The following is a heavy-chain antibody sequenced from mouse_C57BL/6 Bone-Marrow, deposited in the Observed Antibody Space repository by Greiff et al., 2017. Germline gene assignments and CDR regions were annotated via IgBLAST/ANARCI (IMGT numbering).Heavy chain of an antibody. V-gene: IGHV1-26*01. J-gene: IGHJ3*01. D-gene: IGHD1-1*01. CDR1: GYTFTDYY. CDR3: ARQNYYGSSRAWFAY. Sequence: VKPGASVKISCKASGYTFTDYYMNWVKQSHGKSLEWIGDINPNNGGTSYNQKFKGKATLTVDKSSSTAYMELRSLTSEDSAVYYCARQNYYGSSRAWFAYWGQGTLVTVSA. CDR2: INPNNGGT.